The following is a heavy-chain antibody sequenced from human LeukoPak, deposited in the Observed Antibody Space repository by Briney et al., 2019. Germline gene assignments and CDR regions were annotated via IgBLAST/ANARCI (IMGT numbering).Heavy chain of an antibody. J-gene: IGHJ6*03. V-gene: IGHV3-21*01. CDR3: VRGLGTYYYFYMDV. CDR1: GFTFSSYS. Sequence: PGGSLRLSCAASGFTFSSYSMNWVRQAPGKGLEWVSFVSSSSDYIYYADSVKGRFTISRDNAKNSLYLQMNSLRAEDTAVYYCVRGLGTYYYFYMDVWGRGTTVTVSS. D-gene: IGHD7-27*01. CDR2: VSSSSDYI.